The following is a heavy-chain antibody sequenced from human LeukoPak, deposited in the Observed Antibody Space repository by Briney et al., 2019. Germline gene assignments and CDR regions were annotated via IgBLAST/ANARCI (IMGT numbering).Heavy chain of an antibody. Sequence: GRSLRLSFAHYRFTDNNNYKNRVRQAQGRGLDWVSVIYSDGRTFYADSVKGRFTSSRDNSKNTVDLQMNNLGADDTAVYYCARGAFDWGQGTLVTVSS. J-gene: IGHJ4*02. CDR3: ARGAFD. V-gene: IGHV3-53*01. CDR1: RFTDNNNY. CDR2: IYSDGRT.